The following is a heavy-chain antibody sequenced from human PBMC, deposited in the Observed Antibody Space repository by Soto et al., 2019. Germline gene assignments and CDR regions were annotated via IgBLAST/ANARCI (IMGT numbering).Heavy chain of an antibody. Sequence: EVQLVHSGEEVKKPGESLRTSCKGSGYSFTNYWISWVHQMPGKGLELMGRSDPNDFYTNYSPSFQGHVTISVDRSTSTAYVQWSSLKASDTAMYYCAGHEFTFGGCEYGGQGTLVTVS. V-gene: IGHV5-10-1*01. CDR3: AGHEFTFGGCEY. CDR2: SDPNDFYT. J-gene: IGHJ4*02. CDR1: GYSFTNYW. D-gene: IGHD2-15*01.